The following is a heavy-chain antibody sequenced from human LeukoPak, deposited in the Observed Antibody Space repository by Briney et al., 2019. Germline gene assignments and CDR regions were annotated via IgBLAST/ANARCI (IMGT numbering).Heavy chain of an antibody. D-gene: IGHD7-27*01. CDR2: INPNSGGT. J-gene: IGHJ6*03. Sequence: ASVKVSCKASGYTFTGYYMHWVRQAPGQGLEWMGWINPNSGGTNYAQKFQGRVTMTRDTSISTAYMELSRLRSDDTAVYYCARNWGGYYYYYMDVWGKGTTVTVSS. CDR3: ARNWGGYYYYYMDV. CDR1: GYTFTGYY. V-gene: IGHV1-2*02.